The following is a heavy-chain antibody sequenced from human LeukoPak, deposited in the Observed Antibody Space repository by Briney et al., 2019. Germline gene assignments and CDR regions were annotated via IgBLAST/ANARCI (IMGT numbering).Heavy chain of an antibody. CDR1: GFTFSSYW. CDR2: IKQDGSEK. CDR3: ARAITMIDLDAFDI. D-gene: IGHD3-22*01. V-gene: IGHV3-7*01. J-gene: IGHJ3*02. Sequence: QTGGSLRLSCAASGFTFSSYWMSWVRQAPGKGLEWVANIKQDGSEKYYVDSVKGRFTISRDNAKNSLYLQMNSLRDEDTAVYYCARAITMIDLDAFDIWGQGTMVTVSS.